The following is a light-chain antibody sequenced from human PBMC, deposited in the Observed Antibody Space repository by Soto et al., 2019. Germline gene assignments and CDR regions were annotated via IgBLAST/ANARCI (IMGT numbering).Light chain of an antibody. Sequence: QSALTQPASVSGSPGQSITISCTGTSSDVGGYNYVSWYQQHPGKVPKLMIYEVSNRPSGVSNRFFGSKSGNTASLTISGLQAEDEADYYCSSYTRSNSVVFGGGTKLTVL. V-gene: IGLV2-14*01. CDR3: SSYTRSNSVV. CDR2: EVS. CDR1: SSDVGGYNY. J-gene: IGLJ3*02.